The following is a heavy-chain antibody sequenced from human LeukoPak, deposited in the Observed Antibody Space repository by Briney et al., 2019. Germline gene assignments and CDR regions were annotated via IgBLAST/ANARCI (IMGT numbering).Heavy chain of an antibody. D-gene: IGHD3-9*01. Sequence: GGSLRLSCAASGFTFSSYWMSWVRQAPGKGLEWVANIKQDGSEKYYVDSVKGRFTISRDNAKNSLYLQMNSLRAEDTAVYYCARKVLQYFDWHDYFDYWGQGTLVTVSS. CDR2: IKQDGSEK. CDR1: GFTFSSYW. CDR3: ARKVLQYFDWHDYFDY. V-gene: IGHV3-7*01. J-gene: IGHJ4*02.